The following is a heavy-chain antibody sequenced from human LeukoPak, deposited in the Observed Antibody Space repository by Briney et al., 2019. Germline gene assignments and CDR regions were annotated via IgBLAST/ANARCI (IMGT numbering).Heavy chain of an antibody. J-gene: IGHJ4*02. CDR3: ARGRGCANGVCYFDY. V-gene: IGHV3-74*01. D-gene: IGHD2-8*01. Sequence: GGSLRLSCAASGFTFSSYWMHWVRQAPGKRLVWVSRINSDGSGTTYADSVKGRFTISRDNAKNTLYLQMNSLRAEDTAVYYCARGRGCANGVCYFDYWGQGTLVTVSS. CDR1: GFTFSSYW. CDR2: INSDGSGT.